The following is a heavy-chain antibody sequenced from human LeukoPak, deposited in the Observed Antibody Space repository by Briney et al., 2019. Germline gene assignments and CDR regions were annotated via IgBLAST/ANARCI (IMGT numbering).Heavy chain of an antibody. V-gene: IGHV1-2*02. CDR2: INPNSGGT. CDR3: ARLPAAIYYYYGMDV. CDR1: GGTFSSYA. J-gene: IGHJ6*02. Sequence: ASVKVSCKASGGTFSSYAISWVRQAPGQGLEWMGWINPNSGGTNYAQKFQGRVTMTRDTSISTAYMELSRLRSDDTAVYYCARLPAAIYYYYGMDVWGQGTTVTVSS. D-gene: IGHD2-2*01.